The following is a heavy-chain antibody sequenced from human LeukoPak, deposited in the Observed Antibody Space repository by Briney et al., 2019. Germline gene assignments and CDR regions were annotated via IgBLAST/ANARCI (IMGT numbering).Heavy chain of an antibody. V-gene: IGHV4-39*07. CDR2: IYHSGST. Sequence: PSETLSLTCTVSGGSISSGGYYWSWIRQPPGKGLEWIGSIYHSGSTYYNPSLKSRVTISVDTSKNQFSLKLSSVTAADTAVYYCARVRSGWYFDYWGQGTLVTVSS. D-gene: IGHD6-19*01. J-gene: IGHJ4*02. CDR3: ARVRSGWYFDY. CDR1: GGSISSGGYY.